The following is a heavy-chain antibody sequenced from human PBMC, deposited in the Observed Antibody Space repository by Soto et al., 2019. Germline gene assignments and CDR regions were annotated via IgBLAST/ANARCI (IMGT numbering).Heavy chain of an antibody. CDR1: GYTFTIYW. J-gene: IGHJ4*02. CDR3: ARPANTVADHFDL. CDR2: IYPSDSDT. Sequence: GESLKISCQVSGYTFTIYWIGWVGQMPGKGLEWMGIIYPSDSDTRYSPSFQGQVTISADQFINTAYLQWDSLKASDTAIYYCARPANTVADHFDLWGQGTPVTVSS. D-gene: IGHD4-17*01. V-gene: IGHV5-51*01.